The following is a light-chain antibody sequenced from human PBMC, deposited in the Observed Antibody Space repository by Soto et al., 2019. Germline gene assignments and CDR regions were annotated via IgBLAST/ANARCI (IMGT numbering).Light chain of an antibody. CDR2: SNN. CDR3: PACDDSLNGVV. Sequence: QSVLTQPPSASGTPGQRVTISCSGSSSNIGSKTVNWYQQLPGTAPKLLIYSNNQRPSGVPDRFSGSKSGTSASLAISGLQSEDEADYYCPACDDSLNGVVFGGGTKLTVL. CDR1: SSNIGSKT. J-gene: IGLJ2*01. V-gene: IGLV1-44*01.